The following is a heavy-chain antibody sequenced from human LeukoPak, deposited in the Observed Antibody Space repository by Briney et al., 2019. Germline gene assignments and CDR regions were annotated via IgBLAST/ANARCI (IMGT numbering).Heavy chain of an antibody. CDR1: GFTFSSYW. CDR2: IKQDGSEK. D-gene: IGHD1-1*01. J-gene: IGHJ4*02. CDR3: IRGGANSPFDY. V-gene: IGHV3-7*03. Sequence: GESLRLSCAASGFTFSSYWMSWVRQAPGKGLEWVANIKQDGSEKYYVDSVKGRFTISRDNAKNSLYLQMNSLKTEDTAVYYCIRGGANSPFDYWGQGTLVTVSS.